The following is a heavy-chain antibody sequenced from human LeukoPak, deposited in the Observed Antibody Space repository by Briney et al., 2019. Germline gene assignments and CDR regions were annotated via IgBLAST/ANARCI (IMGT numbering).Heavy chain of an antibody. Sequence: GGSLRLSCAASGFTFSSSAMSWVRQAPGKGLEWVSAISGSGGSTYYADSVKGRFTISRDNSKNTLYLQMNSLRAEDTAVYYCASSGGGFYGMDVWGQGTTVTVSS. V-gene: IGHV3-23*01. J-gene: IGHJ6*02. CDR3: ASSGGGFYGMDV. D-gene: IGHD3-16*01. CDR2: ISGSGGST. CDR1: GFTFSSSA.